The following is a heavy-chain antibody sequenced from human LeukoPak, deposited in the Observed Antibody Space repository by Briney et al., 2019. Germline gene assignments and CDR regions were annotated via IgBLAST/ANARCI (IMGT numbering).Heavy chain of an antibody. CDR3: ARGAYDFWSGSRTFDY. J-gene: IGHJ4*02. CDR2: INHSGST. CDR1: GGSFSGYY. V-gene: IGHV4-34*01. Sequence: SETLSHTCAVYGGSFSGYYWSWIRQPPGKGLEWIGEINHSGSTNYNPSLKSRVTISVDTSKNQFSLKLSSVTAADTAVYYCARGAYDFWSGSRTFDYWGQGTLVTVSS. D-gene: IGHD3-3*01.